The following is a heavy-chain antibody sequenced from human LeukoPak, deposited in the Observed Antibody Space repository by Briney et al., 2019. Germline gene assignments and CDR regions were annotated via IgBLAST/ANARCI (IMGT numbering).Heavy chain of an antibody. D-gene: IGHD2-21*01. CDR3: VSWAGGNSDVASFDY. J-gene: IGHJ4*02. V-gene: IGHV1-2*02. Sequence: GASVKVFCKPSGYIFSDYYIHWVPQAPGPPLACLASISRNSGATKFAQKFQGRVTLTRDTSISTAYMELSTLTSDDTAVYYCVSWAGGNSDVASFDYWGQGTLVTVSS. CDR1: GYIFSDYY. CDR2: ISRNSGAT.